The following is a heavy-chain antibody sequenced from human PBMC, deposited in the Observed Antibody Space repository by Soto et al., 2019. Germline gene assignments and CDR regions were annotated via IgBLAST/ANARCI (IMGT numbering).Heavy chain of an antibody. Sequence: SETLSLTCAVSGGSIRSSNWWSWVRQPPGKGLEWIGEIYHSGSTNYNPSLKSRVTISVDKSKNQFSLKLSSVTAADTAVYYCARRAIAAAGNFDYWGQGTLVTVSS. CDR3: ARRAIAAAGNFDY. J-gene: IGHJ4*02. V-gene: IGHV4-4*02. D-gene: IGHD6-13*01. CDR1: GGSIRSSNW. CDR2: IYHSGST.